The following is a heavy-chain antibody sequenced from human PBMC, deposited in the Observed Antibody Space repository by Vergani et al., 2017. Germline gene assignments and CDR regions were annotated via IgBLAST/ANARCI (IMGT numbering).Heavy chain of an antibody. J-gene: IGHJ4*02. CDR1: GYTFSNYY. V-gene: IGHV1-46*03. Sequence: QVQVVQSGAEVKKSGASVKLSCKLSGYTFSNYYMHWVRQAPGQGLEWMGIINPSVGHTNYAQKFQGRVTMTRDTSTSTVYMELSSLRSEDTAIYYCARGDYGILTGYRYWGQGTLVTVSA. CDR3: ARGDYGILTGYRY. D-gene: IGHD3-9*01. CDR2: INPSVGHT.